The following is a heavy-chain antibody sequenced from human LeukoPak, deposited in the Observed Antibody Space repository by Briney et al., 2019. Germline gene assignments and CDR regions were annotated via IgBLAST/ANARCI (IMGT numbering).Heavy chain of an antibody. Sequence: GGSLRLSCSASGFTFSSHAMSWVRQAPGKGLEWVSVIYSGGSTYYADSVKGRFTISRDNSKNTLYLQMNSLRAEDTAVYYCARAPEARDAFDIWGQGTMVTVSS. CDR3: ARAPEARDAFDI. CDR2: IYSGGST. CDR1: GFTFSSHA. V-gene: IGHV3-66*01. D-gene: IGHD2-2*01. J-gene: IGHJ3*02.